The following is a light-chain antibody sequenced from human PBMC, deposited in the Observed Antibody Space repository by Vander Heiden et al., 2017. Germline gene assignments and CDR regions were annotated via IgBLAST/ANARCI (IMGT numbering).Light chain of an antibody. CDR1: QSLVHSDGNTY. CDR2: RVS. Sequence: DVVLTQSPVSLPFPLGQPASFSCRSDQSLVHSDGNTYLSWFHQRPGQSPRRLIYRVSNRDSGVPDRFSGSGSGTDFTLKISRVEAEDVGMYYCLQGTHWPGTFGQGTRVEIK. V-gene: IGKV2-30*02. CDR3: LQGTHWPGT. J-gene: IGKJ1*01.